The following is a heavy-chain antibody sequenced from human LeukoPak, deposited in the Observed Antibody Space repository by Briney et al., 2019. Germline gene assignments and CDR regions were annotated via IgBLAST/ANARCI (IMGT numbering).Heavy chain of an antibody. D-gene: IGHD4-17*01. CDR3: TRPDYGDYFPDY. CDR1: GFSFSSYV. V-gene: IGHV3-23*01. Sequence: GGSLRLSCAASGFSFSSYVMSWVRQAPGKGLEWVSGISGSGGSTYYADSVKGRFTISRDNSKNTAYLQMNSLKTEDTAVYYCTRPDYGDYFPDYWGQGTLVTVSS. CDR2: ISGSGGST. J-gene: IGHJ4*02.